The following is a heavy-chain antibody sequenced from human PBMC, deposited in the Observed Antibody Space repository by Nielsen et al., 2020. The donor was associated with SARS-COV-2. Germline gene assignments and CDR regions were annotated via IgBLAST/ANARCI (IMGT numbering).Heavy chain of an antibody. CDR1: GDSINSSNW. CDR2: IYHSGRI. V-gene: IGHV4-4*02. Sequence: SETLSLTSAVSGDSINSSNWWSWVRQPPGKGLEWIGEIYHSGRINYNPSLKSRVAISMEKSKNQFSLKLSSVTAADTAVYYCARVPLRFPFDSWGQGTLVTVSS. CDR3: ARVPLRFPFDS. J-gene: IGHJ4*02.